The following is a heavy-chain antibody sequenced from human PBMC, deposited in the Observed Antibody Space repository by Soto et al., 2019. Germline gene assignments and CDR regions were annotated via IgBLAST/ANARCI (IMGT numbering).Heavy chain of an antibody. J-gene: IGHJ5*02. CDR3: VAWGTSTSNP. CDR1: GFIFNTHW. D-gene: IGHD3-16*01. V-gene: IGHV3-7*01. Sequence: GGSLRLSCGASGFIFNTHWMSRFRQALEKGLEWVAHTKPDGSEKYYVDSAKGRFTISRDNTRNSLYLQMNSLRADDTALYYCVAWGTSTSNPWGQGTLVTGSS. CDR2: TKPDGSEK.